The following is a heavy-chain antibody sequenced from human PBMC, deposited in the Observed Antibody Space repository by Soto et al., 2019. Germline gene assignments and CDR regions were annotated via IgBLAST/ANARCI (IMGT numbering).Heavy chain of an antibody. CDR1: GFTFSSYA. CDR2: ISYDGSNK. D-gene: IGHD3-10*01. CDR3: ARGLWLGAEPALGYFDY. J-gene: IGHJ4*02. Sequence: GGSLRLSCAASGFTFSSYAMHWVRQAPGKGLEWVAVISYDGSNKYYADSVKGRFTISRDNSKNTLYLQMNSLRAEDTAVYYCARGLWLGAEPALGYFDYWGQGTLVTVSS. V-gene: IGHV3-30-3*01.